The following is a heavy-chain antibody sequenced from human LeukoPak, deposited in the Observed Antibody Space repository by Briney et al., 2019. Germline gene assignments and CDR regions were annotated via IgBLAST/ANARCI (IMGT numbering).Heavy chain of an antibody. D-gene: IGHD5-12*01. CDR1: GFTFSSSE. J-gene: IGHJ4*02. V-gene: IGHV3-48*03. CDR2: FSRSGGTI. Sequence: GGSLRPSCAASGFTFSSSEINWVRQAPGKGLEWVSYFSRSGGTIYYADSVKGRFTISRDNAKTSLYLQMNSLRAEDTAVYYCARKQVDSVAMEYYFDYWGQGTLVTVSS. CDR3: ARKQVDSVAMEYYFDY.